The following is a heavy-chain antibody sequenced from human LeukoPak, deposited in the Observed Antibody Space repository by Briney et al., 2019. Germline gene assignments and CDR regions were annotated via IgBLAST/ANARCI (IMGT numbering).Heavy chain of an antibody. CDR3: AREGRHASETYSNEPEAFDV. CDR1: GFTFSTYE. V-gene: IGHV3-48*03. D-gene: IGHD3-10*01. Sequence: DPGGSLRLSCAASGFTFSTYEFNWVRQAPGKGLEWVSYISPDAITMYYADSVKGRFTVSRDNAKNSLYLHMNTLRAEDTAVYYCAREGRHASETYSNEPEAFDVWGQGPMVTVSA. J-gene: IGHJ3*01. CDR2: ISPDAITM.